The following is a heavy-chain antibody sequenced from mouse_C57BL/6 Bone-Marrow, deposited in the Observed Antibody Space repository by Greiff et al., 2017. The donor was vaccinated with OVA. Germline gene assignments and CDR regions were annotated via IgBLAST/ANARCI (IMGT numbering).Heavy chain of an antibody. CDR1: GYTFTSYW. CDR2: INPSSGYT. Sequence: QVQLLQSGAELAKPGASVKLSCKASGYTFTSYWMHWVKQRPGQGLEWIGYINPSSGYTKYNQKCKDKAILTAGKSTSTAYVQLSGLTYEDSAVYYCARWDGKVDYWGQGTTLTVSS. CDR3: ARWDGKVDY. J-gene: IGHJ2*01. D-gene: IGHD4-1*01. V-gene: IGHV1-7*01.